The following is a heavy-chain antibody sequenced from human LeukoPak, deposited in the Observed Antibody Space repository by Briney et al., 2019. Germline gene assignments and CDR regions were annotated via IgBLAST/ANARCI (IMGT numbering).Heavy chain of an antibody. J-gene: IGHJ4*02. V-gene: IGHV3-66*02. D-gene: IGHD1-14*01. Sequence: GGSLRLSCAASGFTVSSNYMSWVRQAPGKGLEWVSAISGSGGSTYYADSVKGRFTISRDNSKNTLYLQMNSLRAEDTAVYYCARDRTTKGTLDCWGQGTLVTVSS. CDR2: ISGSGGST. CDR3: ARDRTTKGTLDC. CDR1: GFTVSSNY.